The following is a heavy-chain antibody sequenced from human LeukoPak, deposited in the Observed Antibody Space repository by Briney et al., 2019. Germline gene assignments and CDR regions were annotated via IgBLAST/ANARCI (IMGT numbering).Heavy chain of an antibody. CDR3: ARQYCSTSSCYRTGFDP. J-gene: IGHJ5*02. CDR1: GGSISSGGYY. D-gene: IGHD2-2*01. CDR2: IYYSGST. V-gene: IGHV4-30-4*08. Sequence: PSQTLSLTCTVSGGSISSGGYYWSWIRQHPGKGLEWIGYIYYSGSTYYNPSLKSRVTISLDTSRNQFSLKLSSVTAADTAVYYCARQYCSTSSCYRTGFDPWGQGTLVTVSS.